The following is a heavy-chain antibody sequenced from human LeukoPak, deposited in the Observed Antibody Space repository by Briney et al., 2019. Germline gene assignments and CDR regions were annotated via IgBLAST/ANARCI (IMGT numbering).Heavy chain of an antibody. J-gene: IGHJ6*03. CDR2: ISGSGGGT. Sequence: GGSLRLSCAASGSTFSSYAMSWVREAPGKGLEWVSAISGSGGGTYYADSVKGRFTISRDNSKNTLYLQMNSLRAEDTALYYCAKDTWQFAPDYYYYMDVWGKGTTVTVSS. V-gene: IGHV3-23*01. D-gene: IGHD2-21*01. CDR1: GSTFSSYA. CDR3: AKDTWQFAPDYYYYMDV.